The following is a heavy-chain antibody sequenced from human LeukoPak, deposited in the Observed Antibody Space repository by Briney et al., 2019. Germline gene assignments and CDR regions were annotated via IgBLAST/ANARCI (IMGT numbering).Heavy chain of an antibody. Sequence: GGSLRLSCAASGFTFSSSWMHWVRQAPGKGLVWVSRINPDGSNTNYADSVKGRFTISRDNAKNTLFLQMNSLRDEDTAVYCCARDLGDPGEDYWGQGTLVTVSS. V-gene: IGHV3-74*01. D-gene: IGHD2-21*01. CDR3: ARDLGDPGEDY. CDR2: INPDGSNT. CDR1: GFTFSSSW. J-gene: IGHJ4*02.